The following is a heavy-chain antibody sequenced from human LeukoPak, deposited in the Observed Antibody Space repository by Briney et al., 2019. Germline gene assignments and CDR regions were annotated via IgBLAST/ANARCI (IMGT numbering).Heavy chain of an antibody. CDR3: ASGRRFMVRGVISENWFDP. V-gene: IGHV4-39*01. CDR1: GGSISSSSYY. CDR2: IYYSGST. J-gene: IGHJ5*02. D-gene: IGHD3-10*01. Sequence: PSETLSLTCTVSGGSISSSSYYWGWIRQPPGKGLEWIGSIYYSGSTYYNPSLKSRVTISVDTSKSQFSLKLSSVTAADTAVYYCASGRRFMVRGVISENWFDPWGQGTLVTVSS.